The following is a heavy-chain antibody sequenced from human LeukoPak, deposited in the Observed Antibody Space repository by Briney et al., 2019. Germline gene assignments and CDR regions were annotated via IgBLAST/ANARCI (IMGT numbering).Heavy chain of an antibody. CDR3: ARDSGYCNNINCHHFDY. Sequence: PGGSLRLSCAASGFTFSTYEMNWVRQAPGKGLEWVSYISDRGTPMYYADSVKGRFTISRDNAKNSLYLQMNSLRGEDTAVYYCARDSGYCNNINCHHFDYWGQGTLVTVSS. CDR1: GFTFSTYE. CDR2: ISDRGTPM. V-gene: IGHV3-48*03. J-gene: IGHJ4*02. D-gene: IGHD2-2*01.